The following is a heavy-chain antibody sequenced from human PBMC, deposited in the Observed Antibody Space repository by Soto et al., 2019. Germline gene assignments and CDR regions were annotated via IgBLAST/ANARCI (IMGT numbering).Heavy chain of an antibody. V-gene: IGHV3-23*01. Sequence: EVQLLESGGGLVQPGGSLRLSCAASGFTFSRFAMNWVRQAPGKGLEWVSGIGDSGGTTSYADSVKGRFTITRDNSNNTLFLQTNSLRAEDTAVYYCAKDALGDYYSYGMDGWGQGTTFTVSS. J-gene: IGHJ6*02. CDR2: IGDSGGTT. CDR3: AKDALGDYYSYGMDG. CDR1: GFTFSRFA. D-gene: IGHD2-15*01.